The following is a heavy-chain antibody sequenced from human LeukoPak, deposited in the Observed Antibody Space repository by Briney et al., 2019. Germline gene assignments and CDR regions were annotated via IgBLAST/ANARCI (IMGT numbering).Heavy chain of an antibody. V-gene: IGHV3-23*01. CDR1: AFTFSNYA. D-gene: IGHD6-19*01. CDR2: ISGTSGTI. CDR3: ASLRGQWPRETNFDY. Sequence: PGGSLRLSRAASAFTFSNYAMSWVRQAPGKRPEWVSGISGTSGTINYADPVKGRFTISRDNSKNTVYLQMNSLRAEDTAVYYCASLRGQWPRETNFDYWGQGTLVTVSS. J-gene: IGHJ4*02.